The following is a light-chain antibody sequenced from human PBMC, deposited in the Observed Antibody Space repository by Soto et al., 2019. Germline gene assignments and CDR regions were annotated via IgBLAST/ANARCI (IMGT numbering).Light chain of an antibody. J-gene: IGLJ1*01. CDR3: QSDDSSLGYV. Sequence: QSALKQPPSVSGAPGQRVTISCTGSSSNIGAGYDVHWYQQLPGRAPKLLIYGNSNRPSGVPDRFSGSKSGTSASLAITGLQAEDEADYYCQSDDSSLGYVFGTGTKVTVL. CDR1: SSNIGAGYD. V-gene: IGLV1-40*01. CDR2: GNS.